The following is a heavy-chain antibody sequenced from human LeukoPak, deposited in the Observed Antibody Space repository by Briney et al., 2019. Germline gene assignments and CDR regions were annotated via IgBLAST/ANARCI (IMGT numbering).Heavy chain of an antibody. CDR2: ISGSGGST. Sequence: GGSLRLSCAASGFTFSSYATSWVRQAPGKGLEWVSAISGSGGSTYYADSVKGRFTISRDNSKNTLYLQMNSLRAEDTAVYYCAKGTSIAQSYYYGMDVWGQGTTVTVSS. CDR3: AKGTSIAQSYYYGMDV. V-gene: IGHV3-23*01. D-gene: IGHD6-6*01. J-gene: IGHJ6*02. CDR1: GFTFSSYA.